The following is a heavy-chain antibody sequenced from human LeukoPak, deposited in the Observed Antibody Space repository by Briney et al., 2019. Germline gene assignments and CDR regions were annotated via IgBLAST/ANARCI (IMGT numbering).Heavy chain of an antibody. V-gene: IGHV3-23*01. CDR3: AKDSGYCSGGSCYYLLDY. CDR2: ISGSGGST. Sequence: TGGSLRLSCAASGFTFSSYAMSWVRQAPGKGLEWVSAISGSGGSTYYADSVKGRFTISRDNSKSTLYLQMNSLRAEDTAVYYCAKDSGYCSGGSCYYLLDYWGQGTLVTVSS. J-gene: IGHJ4*02. D-gene: IGHD2-15*01. CDR1: GFTFSSYA.